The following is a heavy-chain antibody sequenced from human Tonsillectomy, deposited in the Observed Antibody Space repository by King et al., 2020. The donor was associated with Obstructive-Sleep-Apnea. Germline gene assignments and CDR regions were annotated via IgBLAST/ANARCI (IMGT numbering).Heavy chain of an antibody. D-gene: IGHD3-10*01. CDR1: GGSISSSSYY. CDR3: ARDQVSGWFGEPID. Sequence: QLQESGPGLVKPSETLSLTCTVSGGSISSSSYYWGWIRQPPGKGLEWIGSIYYSVSTYYNPSLKSRVTISVDTSKNQFSLKLSSVTAADTAVYYCARDQVSGWFGEPIDWGQGTLVTVSS. V-gene: IGHV4-39*07. CDR2: IYYSVST. J-gene: IGHJ4*02.